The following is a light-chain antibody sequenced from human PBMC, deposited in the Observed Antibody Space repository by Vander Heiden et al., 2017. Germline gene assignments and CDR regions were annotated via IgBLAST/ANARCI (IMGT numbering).Light chain of an antibody. V-gene: IGLV1-51*01. CDR1: SPTIGRNY. CDR3: GTWDSSLIAGV. CDR2: DNN. J-gene: IGLJ2*01. Sequence: SALTQPPSVSAAPGHTVAISCSGSSPTIGRNYLSWYQQLPGIAPNILIYDNNKRPSGIPDRFSGSKSGTSTTLGMAGLRTGDEDDYYCGTWDSSLIAGVFGGGTNLTVL.